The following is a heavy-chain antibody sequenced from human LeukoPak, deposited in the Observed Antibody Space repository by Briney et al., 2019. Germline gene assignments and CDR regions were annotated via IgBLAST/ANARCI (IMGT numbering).Heavy chain of an antibody. CDR2: IASKANNYAT. V-gene: IGHV3-73*01. CDR3: TRLPYSYGSGHYYYGMDV. J-gene: IGHJ6*02. D-gene: IGHD5-18*01. Sequence: GGSLRLSCAASGFTFSGSTMHWVRQASGKGLEWVGRIASKANNYATAYAASVKGRFTISRDDSKNTAYLQMNSLKTEDTAVYYCTRLPYSYGSGHYYYGMDVWGQGTTVTVSS. CDR1: GFTFSGST.